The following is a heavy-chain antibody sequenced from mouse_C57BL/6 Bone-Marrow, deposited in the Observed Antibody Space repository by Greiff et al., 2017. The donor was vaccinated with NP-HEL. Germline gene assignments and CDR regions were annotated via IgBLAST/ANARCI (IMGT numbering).Heavy chain of an antibody. Sequence: ESGPGLVKPSQSLSLTCSVTGYSITSGYYWNWIRQFPGNKLEWMGYISYGGSNNYNPSLKNRISITRDTSKNQFFMKLNAVTTEETATYDCARVHYGSSYDYFDYWGQGTTLTVSS. J-gene: IGHJ2*01. CDR3: ARVHYGSSYDYFDY. CDR1: GYSITSGYY. D-gene: IGHD1-1*01. V-gene: IGHV3-6*01. CDR2: ISYGGSN.